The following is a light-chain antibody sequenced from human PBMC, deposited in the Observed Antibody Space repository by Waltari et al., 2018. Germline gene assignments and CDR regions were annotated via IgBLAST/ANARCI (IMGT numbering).Light chain of an antibody. CDR2: HVT. V-gene: IGLV2-8*01. Sequence: QSALTQPPSASGSPGQTVTISCAGTSSDVGSSDYVSWYQKHPGQAPKLLIYHVTKRPAGVPDRSSGSRSGNTASLTVSGLQAEDDADYYCSSNAGINNFVFGGGTKLTVL. CDR3: SSNAGINNFV. CDR1: SSDVGSSDY. J-gene: IGLJ2*01.